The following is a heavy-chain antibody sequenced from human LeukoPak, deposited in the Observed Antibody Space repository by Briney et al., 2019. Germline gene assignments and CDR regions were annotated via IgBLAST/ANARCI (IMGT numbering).Heavy chain of an antibody. D-gene: IGHD2-21*02. CDR2: IRSKANSYAT. CDR1: GFTFSGSA. Sequence: GGSLRLSCAASGFTFSGSAMHWVRQASGKGLEWVGRIRSKANSYATAYAASVKGRFTISRDDSKNTAYLQMNSLKTEDTAVYYCAKDGRVVVTAMFDYWGQGTLVTVSS. J-gene: IGHJ4*02. CDR3: AKDGRVVVTAMFDY. V-gene: IGHV3-73*01.